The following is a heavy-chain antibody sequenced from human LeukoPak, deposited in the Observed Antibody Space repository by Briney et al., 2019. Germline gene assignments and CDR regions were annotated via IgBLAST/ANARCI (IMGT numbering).Heavy chain of an antibody. J-gene: IGHJ4*02. V-gene: IGHV3-74*01. CDR2: INSDGSST. D-gene: IGHD3-22*01. CDR3: ARGYYYDSSGSHSPYYFDY. CDR1: GFTFSSYW. Sequence: GGSLRLSCEASGFTFSSYWMHWVRQAPGKGLVWVSRINSDGSSTRYADSVKGRFTISRDNAKNTLYLQMNSLRAEDTAVYYCARGYYYDSSGSHSPYYFDYWGQGTLVTVSS.